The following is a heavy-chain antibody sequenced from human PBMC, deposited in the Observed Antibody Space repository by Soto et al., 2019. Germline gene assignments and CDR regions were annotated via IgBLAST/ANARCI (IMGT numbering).Heavy chain of an antibody. Sequence: GGSLRLSCAAAGFTFSSYGMHWVRQAPGKGLEWVAVIWYDGSNKYYADSVKGRFTISRDNSKNTLYLQMNSLRAEDTAVYYCAREGPLEYFDYWGQGTLVTVSS. CDR3: AREGPLEYFDY. CDR1: GFTFSSYG. D-gene: IGHD1-1*01. V-gene: IGHV3-33*01. J-gene: IGHJ4*02. CDR2: IWYDGSNK.